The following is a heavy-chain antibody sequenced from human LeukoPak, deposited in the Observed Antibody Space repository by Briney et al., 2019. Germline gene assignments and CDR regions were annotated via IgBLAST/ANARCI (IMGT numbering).Heavy chain of an antibody. V-gene: IGHV1-2*02. J-gene: IGHJ4*02. Sequence: GASVKVSCKASGYTFTGYYMHWVRQAPGQGLEWMGWINPNSGVTNYAQKFQGRVTMTRDTSISTAYMELRSLRSDDTAVYYCARVHSTPDRPHDYWGQGTLVTVSS. D-gene: IGHD2-2*01. CDR1: GYTFTGYY. CDR2: INPNSGVT. CDR3: ARVHSTPDRPHDY.